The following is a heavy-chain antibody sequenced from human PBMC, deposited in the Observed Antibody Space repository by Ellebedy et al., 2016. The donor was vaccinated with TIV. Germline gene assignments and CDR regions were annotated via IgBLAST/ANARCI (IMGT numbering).Heavy chain of an antibody. CDR3: ARVGSSWSYNWFDP. CDR2: IYYSGST. D-gene: IGHD6-13*01. CDR1: GGSFSGYY. V-gene: IGHV4-59*01. J-gene: IGHJ5*02. Sequence: SQTLSLTCAVYGGSFSGYYWSWIRQPPGKGLEWIGYIYYSGSTNYNPSLKSRVTISVDTSKNQFSLKLSSVTAADTAVYYCARVGSSWSYNWFDPWGQGTLVTVSS.